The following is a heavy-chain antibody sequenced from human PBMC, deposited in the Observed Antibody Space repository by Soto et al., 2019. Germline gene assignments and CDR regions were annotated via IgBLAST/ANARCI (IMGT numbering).Heavy chain of an antibody. D-gene: IGHD3-10*01. CDR2: ITPNSGGT. CDR1: GYMFTGYN. V-gene: IGHV1-2*02. Sequence: QVQLEQSGTEVKKPGASVKVSCKASGYMFTGYNMHWVRQAPGQGLEWMGWITPNSGGTNYAQKFQGRVTMTRDLPSSTAYMELSRLRSDDTAVYYCAREVTMVRGARVYGMDVWGQGTTVTFSS. J-gene: IGHJ6*02. CDR3: AREVTMVRGARVYGMDV.